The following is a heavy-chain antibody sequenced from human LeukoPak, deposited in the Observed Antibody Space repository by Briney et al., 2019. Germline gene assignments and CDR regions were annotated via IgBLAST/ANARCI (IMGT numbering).Heavy chain of an antibody. V-gene: IGHV3-23*01. CDR2: ISGSGGST. D-gene: IGHD2-21*01. J-gene: IGHJ4*02. CDR3: AKDGGLGDPDHRDY. CDR1: GFTFSSHA. Sequence: PGGSLRLSCAASGFTFSSHAMSWVRQAPGKGLEWVSAISGSGGSTYYADSVKGRFTISRDNSKNTLYLQMNSLRAEDTDVYYCAKDGGLGDPDHRDYWGQGTLVTVSS.